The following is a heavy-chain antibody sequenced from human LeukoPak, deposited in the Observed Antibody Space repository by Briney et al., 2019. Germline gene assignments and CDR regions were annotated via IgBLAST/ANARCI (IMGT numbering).Heavy chain of an antibody. CDR2: ISSSSSYI. D-gene: IGHD4-17*01. Sequence: SGGSLRLSCAASGFTFSSYSMTWVRQAPGKGLEWVSSISSSSSYIYYADSVKGRFTISRDNAKNSLYLQMNSLRAEDTAVYYCARGDPSYGDYGYWGQGTLVTVSS. V-gene: IGHV3-21*01. CDR1: GFTFSSYS. J-gene: IGHJ4*02. CDR3: ARGDPSYGDYGY.